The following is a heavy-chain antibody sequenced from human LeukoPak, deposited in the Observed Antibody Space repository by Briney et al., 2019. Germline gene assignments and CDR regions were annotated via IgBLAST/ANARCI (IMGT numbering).Heavy chain of an antibody. CDR1: GFTFSDYY. J-gene: IGHJ3*02. Sequence: GGSLRLSCAASGFTFSDYYMSWIRQAPGKGLEWVSYISSSGSTIYYADSVKGRFTISRDNAKNSLYPQMNSLRAEDTAVYYCARELDPWEAFDIWGQGTMVTVSS. D-gene: IGHD1-26*01. V-gene: IGHV3-11*04. CDR2: ISSSGSTI. CDR3: ARELDPWEAFDI.